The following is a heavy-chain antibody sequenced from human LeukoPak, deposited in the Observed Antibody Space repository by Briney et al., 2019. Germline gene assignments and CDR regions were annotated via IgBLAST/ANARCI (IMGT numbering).Heavy chain of an antibody. CDR1: GFTFSSYS. CDR2: INRDGSEK. V-gene: IGHV3-7*01. CDR3: ARGRPFDL. J-gene: IGHJ4*02. Sequence: GGSLRLSCAASGFTFSSYSMSWVRQAPGKGLEWVANINRDGSEKYSVDSVKGRFTISREKAKNSLYLQMNSLRAEDTAVYYCARGRPFDLWGQGTLVTVSS.